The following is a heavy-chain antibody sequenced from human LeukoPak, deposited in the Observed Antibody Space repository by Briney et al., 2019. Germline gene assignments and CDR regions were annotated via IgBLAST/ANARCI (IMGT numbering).Heavy chain of an antibody. J-gene: IGHJ3*02. Sequence: GESLQISCKGSGYTFTSYWIGWVRQMPGKGLEWMGIIYPGDSDTRYSPSFQGQVTISADKSISTAYLQWSSLKASDTAMYYCAGQDIVVVATATRAFDIWGQGTMVTVSS. CDR1: GYTFTSYW. CDR3: AGQDIVVVATATRAFDI. CDR2: IYPGDSDT. D-gene: IGHD2-15*01. V-gene: IGHV5-51*01.